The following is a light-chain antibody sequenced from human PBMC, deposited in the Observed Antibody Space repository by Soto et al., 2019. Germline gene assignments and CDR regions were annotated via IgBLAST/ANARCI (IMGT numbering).Light chain of an antibody. J-gene: IGKJ1*01. V-gene: IGKV1-5*01. CDR1: HTISRW. CDR2: DAS. Sequence: DIQMTQSPSTLSASVGDRVTITCRASHTISRWLAWYQQKPGKAPKLLIYDASSLESGVPPRFSGSGSGTEFTLTISSLQPDDFATYYCQHGTFGQGTKVDIK. CDR3: QHGT.